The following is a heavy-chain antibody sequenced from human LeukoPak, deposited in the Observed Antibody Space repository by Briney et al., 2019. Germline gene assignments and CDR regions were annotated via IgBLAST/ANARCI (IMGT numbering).Heavy chain of an antibody. D-gene: IGHD3-10*01. CDR2: MYYSGST. J-gene: IGHJ5*02. CDR1: GASFSTYY. CDR3: ARGSYYYGSGSYYNVVRIPLDP. Sequence: MASETLSLTCTVSGASFSTYYWSWIRQPPGKGLEWIGYMYYSGSTNYNPSLKSRVTISVDTSKNQFSLKLSSVTAADTAVYYCARGSYYYGSGSYYNVVRIPLDPWGQGTLVTVSS. V-gene: IGHV4-59*12.